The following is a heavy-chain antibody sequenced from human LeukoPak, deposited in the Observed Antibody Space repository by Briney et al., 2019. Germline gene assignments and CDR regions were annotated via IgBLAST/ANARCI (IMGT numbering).Heavy chain of an antibody. J-gene: IGHJ5*02. CDR1: GGSFSGYY. D-gene: IGHD2-2*01. CDR2: INHSGST. CDR3: ARGGGIVVVPAAMRFRFDP. Sequence: SETLSLTCAVYGGSFSGYYWSWIRQPPGKGLEWIGEINHSGSTNYNPSLKGRVTISVDTSKNQFSLKLSSVTAADTAVYYCARGGGIVVVPAAMRFRFDPWGQGTLVTVSS. V-gene: IGHV4-34*01.